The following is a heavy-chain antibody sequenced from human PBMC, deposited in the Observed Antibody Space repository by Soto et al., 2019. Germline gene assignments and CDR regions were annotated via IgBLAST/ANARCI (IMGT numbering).Heavy chain of an antibody. CDR1: GGSISNYY. CDR2: IYDSGST. J-gene: IGHJ5*02. Sequence: SSETLSLTCTVSGGSISNYYWSWIRQPPGKGLEWIGYIYDSGSTNYNPSLKSRVTMSVDTSKNQFSLNLSSVTAADTAVYYCAREHGFSYGLNYFDPWGQGTLVTVSS. CDR3: AREHGFSYGLNYFDP. V-gene: IGHV4-59*01. D-gene: IGHD5-18*01.